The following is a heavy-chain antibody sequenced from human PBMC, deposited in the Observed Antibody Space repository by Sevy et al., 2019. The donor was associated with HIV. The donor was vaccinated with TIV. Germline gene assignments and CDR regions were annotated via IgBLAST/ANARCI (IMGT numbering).Heavy chain of an antibody. CDR1: GYTFTNYY. CDR2: INPSDGSR. D-gene: IGHD1-26*01. CDR3: ARDVGSHSGFDI. Sequence: ASVKVSCKASGYTFTNYYIHWVRQAPGQGLEWMGIINPSDGSRSYAQNLQDRVTMTRDTSTSTVYMELSDLKSEDTAMYYCARDVGSHSGFDIWGQGTMVTVSS. V-gene: IGHV1-46*01. J-gene: IGHJ3*02.